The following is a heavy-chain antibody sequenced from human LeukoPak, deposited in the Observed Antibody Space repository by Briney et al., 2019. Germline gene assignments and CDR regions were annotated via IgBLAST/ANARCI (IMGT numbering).Heavy chain of an antibody. CDR2: IDYSGST. D-gene: IGHD4-17*01. CDR1: GGSMRNYY. J-gene: IGHJ4*02. CDR3: ARVIPDLTIYGDYAYFDY. V-gene: IGHV4-59*12. Sequence: SETLSLTCTVSGGSMRNYYWSWIRQPPGKGLEWIGYIDYSGSTYSNPSLKSRAKISVDTSKNQFSLKLSSVTAADTAVYYCARVIPDLTIYGDYAYFDYWGQGTLVTVSS.